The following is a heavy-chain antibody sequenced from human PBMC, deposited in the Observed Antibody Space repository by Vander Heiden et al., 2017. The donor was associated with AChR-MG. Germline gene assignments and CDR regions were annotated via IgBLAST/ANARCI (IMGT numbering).Heavy chain of an antibody. D-gene: IGHD3-3*01. Sequence: QVQLVQSGAEVKKPGPSVTVSCKASGGTFSSHAISWVRQAPGQGLEWMGGIIPIFGTANYAQKFQGRVTITADESTSTAYMELRSLRSEDTAVYYCARAPRITIFGVVISAAYYYYGMDVWGQGTTVTVSS. V-gene: IGHV1-69*01. J-gene: IGHJ6*02. CDR2: IIPIFGTA. CDR1: GGTFSSHA. CDR3: ARAPRITIFGVVISAAYYYYGMDV.